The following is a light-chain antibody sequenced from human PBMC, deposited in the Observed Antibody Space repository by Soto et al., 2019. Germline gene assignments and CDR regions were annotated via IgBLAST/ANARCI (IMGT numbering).Light chain of an antibody. Sequence: DIQMPQSPSSLSASVGDRVTITCRASQSISSYLNWYQQKPGKAPKLLIYAASSLQSGVPSRFSGSGSGTDFSLTISSLQPEDFAPYYCLQSYSTPLPFGGGTKVEI. CDR3: LQSYSTPLP. J-gene: IGKJ4*01. V-gene: IGKV1-39*01. CDR1: QSISSY. CDR2: AAS.